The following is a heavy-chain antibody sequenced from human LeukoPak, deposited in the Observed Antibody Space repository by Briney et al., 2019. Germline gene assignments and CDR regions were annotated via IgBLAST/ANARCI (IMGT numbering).Heavy chain of an antibody. V-gene: IGHV5-51*01. CDR2: IYPGDSDT. CDR3: ARQTQLVLNY. D-gene: IGHD6-6*01. CDR1: GYNFTTYW. Sequence: GESLKISCKGSGYNFTTYWIGWVRQMPGKGLEWMGIIYPGDSDTRYSPSLQGQVTISADKSISTAYLQWSSLKASDTAMYYCARQTQLVLNYWGQGTLVTVSS. J-gene: IGHJ4*02.